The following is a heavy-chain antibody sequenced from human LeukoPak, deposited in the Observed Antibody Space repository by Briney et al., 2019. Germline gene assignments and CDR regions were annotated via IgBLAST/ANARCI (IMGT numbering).Heavy chain of an antibody. CDR3: ARDRYYVLDY. V-gene: IGHV3-74*01. J-gene: IGHJ4*02. CDR1: GFIFNDFW. Sequence: GGSLRLSCAASGFIFNDFWMHWVRQVPGKGLVWVSRISGDESNARYADSVKGRFTISRDSAKNTLYLQMNSLRAEDTAVYYCARDRYYVLDYWGQGILVTVSS. CDR2: ISGDESNA. D-gene: IGHD3-10*02.